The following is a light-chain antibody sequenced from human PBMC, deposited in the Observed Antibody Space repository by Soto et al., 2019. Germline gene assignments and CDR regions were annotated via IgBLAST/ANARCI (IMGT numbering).Light chain of an antibody. CDR2: GAS. J-gene: IGKJ1*01. CDR1: QSLSTN. Sequence: EIEMTQSPATLSVSPGERATLSCRASQSLSTNLAWYQQKPGQPPRLLIYGASTRATGIPARFSGRGSGTECTLTISSLQSEDVAVYYCQHYNNWPLWTFGQGTKVEIK. CDR3: QHYNNWPLWT. V-gene: IGKV3-15*01.